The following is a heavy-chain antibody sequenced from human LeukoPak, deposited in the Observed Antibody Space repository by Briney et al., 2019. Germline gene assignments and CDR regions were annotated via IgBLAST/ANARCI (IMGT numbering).Heavy chain of an antibody. D-gene: IGHD2-2*01. CDR1: GFTFSSYA. Sequence: PGGSLRLSCAASGFTFSSYAMSWVRQAPGKGLEWVSAISGSGGSTYYADSVKGRFTISRDNSKNTLYLQMNSLRAEDTAVYYCTIKKASSTSYESMDYWGQGTLVTVSS. J-gene: IGHJ4*02. CDR3: TIKKASSTSYESMDY. CDR2: ISGSGGST. V-gene: IGHV3-23*01.